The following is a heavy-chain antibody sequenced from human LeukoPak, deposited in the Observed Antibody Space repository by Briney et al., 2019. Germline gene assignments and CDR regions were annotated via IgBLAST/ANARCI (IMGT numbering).Heavy chain of an antibody. CDR2: INPSGGST. CDR3: ARVRGPLEDSDAFDI. Sequence: SVKVSXKASGYTFTSYYMHWLRQAPGPGLEWIGIINPSGGSTSYAQKCQGRVTMTRDTSTSTVYMELSSLRSEDTAVYYCARVRGPLEDSDAFDIWGQGTMVTVSS. D-gene: IGHD3-22*01. J-gene: IGHJ3*02. V-gene: IGHV1-46*01. CDR1: GYTFTSYY.